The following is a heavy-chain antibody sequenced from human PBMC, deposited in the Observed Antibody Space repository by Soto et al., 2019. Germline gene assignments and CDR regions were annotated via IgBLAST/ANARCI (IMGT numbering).Heavy chain of an antibody. V-gene: IGHV1-69*13. CDR3: ARFKGYYDIPYYYGRDV. CDR1: GGTFSSYA. Sequence: SVKVSCKASGGTFSSYAISWVRQAPGQGLEWMGGIIPIFGTANYAQKFQGRVTITADESTSTAYMELSSLRSEDTAVYYCARFKGYYDIPYYYGRDVGGQGTRVTVPS. CDR2: IIPIFGTA. D-gene: IGHD3-16*01. J-gene: IGHJ6*02.